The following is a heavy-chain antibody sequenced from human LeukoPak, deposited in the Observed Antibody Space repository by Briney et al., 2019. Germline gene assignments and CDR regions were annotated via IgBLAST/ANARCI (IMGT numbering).Heavy chain of an antibody. CDR1: GVTFSSYA. D-gene: IGHD6-13*01. J-gene: IGHJ4*02. CDR2: IWYDGSNK. V-gene: IGHV3-33*08. Sequence: GGSLRLSCAASGVTFSSYAMHWVRQAPGKGLEWVAVIWYDGSNKYYADSVKGRFTISRDNSKNTLYLQMNSLRAEDTAVYYCARDAYSSSWADYWGQGTLVTVSS. CDR3: ARDAYSSSWADY.